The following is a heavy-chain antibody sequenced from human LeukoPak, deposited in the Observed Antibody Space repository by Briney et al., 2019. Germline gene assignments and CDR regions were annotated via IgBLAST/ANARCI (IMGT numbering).Heavy chain of an antibody. CDR3: ARGRISIPGIVATITSVWFDP. J-gene: IGHJ5*02. CDR2: INHSGST. Sequence: SETLSLTCAVYGGSFSGYYWSWIRQPPGKGLEWIGEINHSGSTNYNPSLKSRVTISVDTSKNQFSLKLSSVTAADTAVYYCARGRISIPGIVATITSVWFDPWGQGTLVTVSS. CDR1: GGSFSGYY. V-gene: IGHV4-34*01. D-gene: IGHD5-12*01.